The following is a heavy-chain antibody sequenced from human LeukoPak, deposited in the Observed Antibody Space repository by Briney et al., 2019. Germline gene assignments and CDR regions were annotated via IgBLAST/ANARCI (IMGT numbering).Heavy chain of an antibody. CDR2: IYYSGST. J-gene: IGHJ4*02. V-gene: IGHV4-39*07. Sequence: SETLSLTCTVSGGSISSSSYYWGWIRQPPGKGLEWIGSIYYSGSTYYNPSLKSRVTISVDTSKNQFSLKLSSVTAADTAVYYYLTDLAARTGPVDYWGQGTLVTVSS. CDR3: LTDLAARTGPVDY. CDR1: GGSISSSSYY. D-gene: IGHD6-6*01.